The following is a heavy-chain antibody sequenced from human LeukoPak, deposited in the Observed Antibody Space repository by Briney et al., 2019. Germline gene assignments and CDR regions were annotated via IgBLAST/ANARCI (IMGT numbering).Heavy chain of an antibody. CDR2: MNPNSGNT. CDR3: ARDPGDIVVVPGAFDI. CDR1: GYTFTSYD. V-gene: IGHV1-8*01. J-gene: IGHJ3*02. D-gene: IGHD2-2*01. Sequence: GASVKVSCKASGYTFTSYDINWVRQATGQGLEWMGWMNPNSGNTGYAQKFQGRVTMTRNTSISTAYMELSSLRSEDTAVYYCARDPGDIVVVPGAFDIWGQGTMVTVSS.